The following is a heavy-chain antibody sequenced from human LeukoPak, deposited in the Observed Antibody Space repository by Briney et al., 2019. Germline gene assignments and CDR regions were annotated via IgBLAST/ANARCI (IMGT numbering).Heavy chain of an antibody. Sequence: GSLRLSCAASGFTFDDYAMHWVRQAPGKGLEWVSLISGDGGSTYYADSVKGRFTISRDNSKNSLYLQMSSLRAEDTALYYCAKGLIGGAPYYHCYGLDVWGQGTTVTVSS. V-gene: IGHV3-43*02. CDR3: AKGLIGGAPYYHCYGLDV. CDR1: GFTFDDYA. D-gene: IGHD1-26*01. CDR2: ISGDGGST. J-gene: IGHJ6*02.